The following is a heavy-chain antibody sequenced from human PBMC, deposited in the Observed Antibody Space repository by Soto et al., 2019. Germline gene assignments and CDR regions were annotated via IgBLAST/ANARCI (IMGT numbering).Heavy chain of an antibody. CDR1: AFSLSTGGVG. D-gene: IGHD2-21*02. CDR3: IQSRCGGDCLQSYASYYYYGMDV. CDR2: IYWDDDK. J-gene: IGHJ6*02. Sequence: QITLKESGPTLVKPTQTLTLTCTFSAFSLSTGGVGVGWIRQPPGKALEWLALIYWDDDKRYSPSLGSRFTITKDTSKNQVVLTMTNMDPVDTATYYCIQSRCGGDCLQSYASYYYYGMDVWGQGTTVTVSS. V-gene: IGHV2-5*02.